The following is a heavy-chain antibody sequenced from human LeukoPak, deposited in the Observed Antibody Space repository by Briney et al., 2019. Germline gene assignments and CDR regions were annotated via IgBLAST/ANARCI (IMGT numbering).Heavy chain of an antibody. CDR3: ARVHYYYYMDV. V-gene: IGHV3-7*01. J-gene: IGHJ6*03. CDR2: IKQDGSEK. CDR1: GFTFSSYW. Sequence: GGSLRLSCAASGFTFSSYWVSWVRQAPGKGLEWVANIKQDGSEKYYVDSVKGRFTISRDNAKNSLYLQMNSLRAEDTAVYHCARVHYYYYMDVWGKGTTVTVSS.